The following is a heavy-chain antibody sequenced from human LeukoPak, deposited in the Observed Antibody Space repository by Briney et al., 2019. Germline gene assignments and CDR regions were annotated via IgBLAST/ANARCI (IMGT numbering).Heavy chain of an antibody. J-gene: IGHJ3*02. V-gene: IGHV1-18*01. CDR3: ARGYYYGSGSYYHAFDI. D-gene: IGHD3-10*01. CDR1: GYTFTSYG. CDR2: ISAYNGNT. Sequence: ASVKVSCKASGYTFTSYGISWVRQAPGQGLEWMGWISAYNGNTNYAQKLQGRVTMTTDTSTSTACMELRSLRSDDTAVYYCARGYYYGSGSYYHAFDIWGQGTMVTVSS.